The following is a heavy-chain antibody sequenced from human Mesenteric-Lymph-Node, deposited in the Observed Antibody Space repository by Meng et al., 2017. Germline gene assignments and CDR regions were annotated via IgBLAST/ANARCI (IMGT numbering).Heavy chain of an antibody. CDR1: GYTFTDFG. D-gene: IGHD6-19*01. J-gene: IGHJ4*02. V-gene: IGHV1-18*01. CDR2: ISAYNGNR. CDR3: TRDLGGVPGSFFDF. Sequence: QVQLGQAGTEVKKPGAAAKGPGKASGYTFTDFGISWVRQAPGQGLEWMGWISAYNGNRDYAQKFQGRVTMTTDTSTSTTYLELRNLGSDDTAVFYCTRDLGGVPGSFFDFWGQGTLVTVSS.